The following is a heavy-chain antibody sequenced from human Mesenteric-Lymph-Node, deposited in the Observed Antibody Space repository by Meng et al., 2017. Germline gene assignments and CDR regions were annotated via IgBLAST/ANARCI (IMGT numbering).Heavy chain of an antibody. CDR2: IWYDGSNK. Sequence: GESLKISCAASGFTFSSYGMHWVRQAPGKGLEWVAVIWYDGSNKYYADSVKGRFTISRDNSKNTLYLQMNSLRAEDTAVYYCAREPPWGFDYWGQGTLVTVSS. CDR3: AREPPWGFDY. D-gene: IGHD7-27*01. V-gene: IGHV3-33*01. J-gene: IGHJ4*02. CDR1: GFTFSSYG.